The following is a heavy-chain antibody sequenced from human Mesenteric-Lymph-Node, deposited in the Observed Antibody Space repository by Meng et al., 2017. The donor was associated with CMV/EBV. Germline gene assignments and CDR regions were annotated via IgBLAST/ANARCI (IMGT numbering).Heavy chain of an antibody. Sequence: GSLKISCAASGFTFSSYEMNWVRQAPGKGLEWVSYISSSGSTIYYADSVKGRFTISRDNAKNSLYLQMNSLRAEDTAVYYCARAFKGVIWSGYPFDYWGQGTLVTVSS. CDR1: GFTFSSYE. V-gene: IGHV3-48*03. J-gene: IGHJ4*02. CDR3: ARAFKGVIWSGYPFDY. CDR2: ISSSGSTI. D-gene: IGHD3-3*01.